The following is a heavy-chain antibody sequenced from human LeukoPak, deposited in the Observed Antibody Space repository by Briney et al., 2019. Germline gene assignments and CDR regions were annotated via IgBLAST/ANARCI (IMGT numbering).Heavy chain of an antibody. D-gene: IGHD6-13*01. CDR3: ARSSAAATQAFDI. CDR2: IYHSGST. V-gene: IGHV4-30-2*01. CDR1: GGSISSGGYS. J-gene: IGHJ3*02. Sequence: SDTLSLTCAVSGGSISSGGYSWSWIRQPPGKGLEWIGYIYHSGSTYYNPSLKSRVTISVDRSKNQFSLKLSSVTAADTAVYYCARSSAAATQAFDIWGQGTMVTVSS.